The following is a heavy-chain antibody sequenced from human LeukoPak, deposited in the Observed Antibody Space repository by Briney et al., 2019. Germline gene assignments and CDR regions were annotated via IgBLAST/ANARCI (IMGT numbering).Heavy chain of an antibody. V-gene: IGHV1-69*13. CDR3: ARGSELRPYYYDSSGYYDY. J-gene: IGHJ4*02. Sequence: SVKVSCKASGGTFSSYAISWVRQAPGQGLEWMGGIIPIFGTANYAQKFQGRVTITADESTSTAYMELSSLRSEDTAVYYCARGSELRPYYYDSSGYYDYWGQGTLVTVSS. D-gene: IGHD3-22*01. CDR1: GGTFSSYA. CDR2: IIPIFGTA.